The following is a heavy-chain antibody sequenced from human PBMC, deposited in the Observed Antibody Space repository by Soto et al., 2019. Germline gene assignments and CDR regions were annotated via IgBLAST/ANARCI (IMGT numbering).Heavy chain of an antibody. D-gene: IGHD3-22*01. J-gene: IGHJ4*02. V-gene: IGHV3-48*02. CDR2: ISSSSSTI. CDR1: GFTFSTYK. CDR3: ARDAYDYDDTSGYYRH. Sequence: EVQLVESGGGLVQPGGSLRLSCAASGFTFSTYKMNWVRQAPGKGLEWVSYISSSSSTIYYADSVKGRFTISRDNAKNSLSLQMNSLRDEDTAVYYCARDAYDYDDTSGYYRHWGQGTLVTVSS.